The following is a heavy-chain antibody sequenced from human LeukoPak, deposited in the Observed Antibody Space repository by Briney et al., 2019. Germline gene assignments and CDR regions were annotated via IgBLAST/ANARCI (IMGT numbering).Heavy chain of an antibody. D-gene: IGHD3-3*01. CDR2: INPSGGST. J-gene: IGHJ3*02. Sequence: GASVKVSCKASGYTFTSYYMHWVRQAPGQGLEWMGIINPSGGSTSYAQKFQGRVTMTRDTSTSTVYMELSSLRSEDTAVYYCARDQDDFWSGYHDAFDIWGQGTMVTVSS. V-gene: IGHV1-46*01. CDR3: ARDQDDFWSGYHDAFDI. CDR1: GYTFTSYY.